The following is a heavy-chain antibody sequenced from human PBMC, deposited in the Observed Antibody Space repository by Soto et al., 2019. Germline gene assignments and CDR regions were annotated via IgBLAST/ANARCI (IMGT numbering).Heavy chain of an antibody. Sequence: PGGSLRLSCAASGFTVSSNYMSWVRQAPGKGLEWVSVIYSGGSTYYADSVKGRFTISRDNSKNTLYLQMNSLRAEDTAVYYCARDRRGYYSYYYYGMDVWGQGTTVTVSS. J-gene: IGHJ6*02. CDR3: ARDRRGYYSYYYYGMDV. CDR2: IYSGGST. D-gene: IGHD3-3*01. V-gene: IGHV3-53*01. CDR1: GFTVSSNY.